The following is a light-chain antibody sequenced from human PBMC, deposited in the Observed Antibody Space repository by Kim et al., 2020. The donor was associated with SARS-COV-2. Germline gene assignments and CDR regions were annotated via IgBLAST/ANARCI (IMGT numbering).Light chain of an antibody. CDR1: QSVSSSY. CDR3: QQYGSSPGIT. CDR2: GAS. J-gene: IGKJ5*01. V-gene: IGKV3-20*01. Sequence: EIVLTQSPGTLSLSPGERATLSCRASQSVSSSYLVWYQQKPGQAPRLLIYGASSRATGIPDRFSGSGSGTDFTFTISRLEPEDFAVYYCQQYGSSPGITFGQGTRLEIK.